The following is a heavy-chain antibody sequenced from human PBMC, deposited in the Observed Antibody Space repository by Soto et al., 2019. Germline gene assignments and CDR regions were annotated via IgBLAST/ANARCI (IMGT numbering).Heavy chain of an antibody. Sequence: SVKVSCNASGGTFSSYAISLVRQAPGQGLEWMGGIIPIFGTANYAQKFQGRVTITADESTSTAYMELSSLRSEDTAVYYCARGICSGGSCYYYYYYGMDVWGQGTTVTVSS. CDR3: ARGICSGGSCYYYYYYGMDV. CDR2: IIPIFGTA. D-gene: IGHD2-15*01. J-gene: IGHJ6*02. CDR1: GGTFSSYA. V-gene: IGHV1-69*13.